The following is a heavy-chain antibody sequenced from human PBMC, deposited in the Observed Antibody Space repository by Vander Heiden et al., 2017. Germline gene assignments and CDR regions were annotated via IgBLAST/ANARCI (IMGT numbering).Heavy chain of an antibody. D-gene: IGHD4-17*01. J-gene: IGHJ4*02. CDR1: GFTFTRYA. CDR3: AKDAAGRDYGDYNFDY. CDR2: ISGSGGST. V-gene: IGHV3-23*01. Sequence: EVQLLESGGGLVQPGGSLRLSCAASGFTFTRYAMSWVRQAPGKGLEWVSAISGSGGSTYYADSVKGRFTISRDNSKNTLYLQMNSLRAEDTAVYYCAKDAAGRDYGDYNFDYWGQGTLVTVSS.